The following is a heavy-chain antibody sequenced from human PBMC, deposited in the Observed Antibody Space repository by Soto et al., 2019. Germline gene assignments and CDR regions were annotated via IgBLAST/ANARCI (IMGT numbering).Heavy chain of an antibody. CDR3: AKDFQRRGSNDAFDI. CDR1: GYTLTEVA. J-gene: IGHJ3*02. V-gene: IGHV1-24*01. D-gene: IGHD2-15*01. Sequence: QVQLLQSGDEMKKPGASVRVSCKVSGYTLTEVAMHWVRQSRGKGLDWMGGLNPEDGETIYAQNFQGRFTMTDETSTDTAYMELSSLTSEDTAVYYCAKDFQRRGSNDAFDIWGQGTMVSVSS. CDR2: LNPEDGET.